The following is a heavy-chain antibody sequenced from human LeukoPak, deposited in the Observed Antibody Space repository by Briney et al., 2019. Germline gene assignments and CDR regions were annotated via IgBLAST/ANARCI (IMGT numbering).Heavy chain of an antibody. D-gene: IGHD3-3*01. CDR3: AKDFNFWSVPRTNWFDP. CDR2: ISGSGGST. J-gene: IGHJ5*02. V-gene: IGHV3-23*01. CDR1: GFTFSIYA. Sequence: GGSLRLSCAASGFTFSIYAMSWVRQAPGKGLEWVSAISGSGGSTYYANSVKGRFTISRDNSKNTLYLQMNSLRAEDTAVYYCAKDFNFWSVPRTNWFDPWGQGTLVTVSS.